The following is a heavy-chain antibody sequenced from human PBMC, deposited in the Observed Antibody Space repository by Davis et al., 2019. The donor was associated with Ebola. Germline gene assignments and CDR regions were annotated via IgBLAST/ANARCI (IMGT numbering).Heavy chain of an antibody. CDR3: ARAQFPTTSDH. Sequence: ASVKVSCKVSDYTLREISMHWVRQAPGQGLEWMGWINPHNGNTNYAQNVQGRVTMTTDTSTTTAYMEVGSLTSDDTAVYYCARAQFPTTSDHWGQGTLVTVSS. CDR1: DYTLREIS. V-gene: IGHV1-18*01. J-gene: IGHJ4*02. CDR2: INPHNGNT. D-gene: IGHD1-1*01.